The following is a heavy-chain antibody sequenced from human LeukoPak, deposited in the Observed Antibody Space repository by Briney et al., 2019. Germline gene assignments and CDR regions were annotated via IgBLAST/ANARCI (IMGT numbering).Heavy chain of an antibody. J-gene: IGHJ6*02. D-gene: IGHD3-9*01. Sequence: GASVKVSCKASGYTFTGYYMHWVRQAPGQGLEWMGWISAYNGNTNYAQKLQGRVTMTTDTSTSTAYMELRSLRSDDTAVYYCARETQLRYFDWLPNYYYYYGMDVWGQGTTVTVSS. CDR3: ARETQLRYFDWLPNYYYYYGMDV. CDR2: ISAYNGNT. V-gene: IGHV1-18*04. CDR1: GYTFTGYY.